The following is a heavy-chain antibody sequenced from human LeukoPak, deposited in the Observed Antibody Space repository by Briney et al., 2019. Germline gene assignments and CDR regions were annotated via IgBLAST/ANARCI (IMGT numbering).Heavy chain of an antibody. V-gene: IGHV4-39*01. Sequence: SETLSLTCTVSGGSISSSSYYWGWIRQPPGRGLEWIGSIYYSGSPYYNPSLKSRVTISVDTSKNQFSLKLSSVTAADTAVSYCARREVVPAAIWGWFDPWGQGTLVTASS. CDR1: GGSISSSSYY. CDR2: IYYSGSP. CDR3: ARREVVPAAIWGWFDP. D-gene: IGHD2-2*01. J-gene: IGHJ5*02.